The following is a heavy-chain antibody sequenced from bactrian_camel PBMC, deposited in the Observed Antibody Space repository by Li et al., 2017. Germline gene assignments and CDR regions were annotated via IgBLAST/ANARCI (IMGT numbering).Heavy chain of an antibody. CDR3: AAYAARDGSVCEYKIHTGQTDYTY. CDR2: IYTATYPGDSRA. D-gene: IGHD4*01. CDR1: GYTSKSAF. J-gene: IGHJ4*01. V-gene: IGHV3S40*01. Sequence: DVQLVESGGGSVQAGGSLRLSCVASGYTSKSAFMGWFRQAPGKDREGVAVIYTATYPGDSRAYYADSVKGRFNISHDNDKNTVYLQMNNLQPEDTARYYCAAYAARDGSVCEYKIHTGQTDYTYWGQGTQVTVS.